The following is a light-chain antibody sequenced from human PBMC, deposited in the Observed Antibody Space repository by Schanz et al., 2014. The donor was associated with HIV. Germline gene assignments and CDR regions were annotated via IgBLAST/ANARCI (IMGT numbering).Light chain of an antibody. CDR2: GAS. Sequence: EIVLTQSPGTLSLSPGDRATLSCRASQSVTSSYLAWYQQKPGQAPRLLIYGASSRATGIPDRFSGSGSGTDFTLTISRLEPEDVAVYFCQQYSTSPRTFGQGTKVEIK. J-gene: IGKJ1*01. V-gene: IGKV3-20*01. CDR3: QQYSTSPRT. CDR1: QSVTSSY.